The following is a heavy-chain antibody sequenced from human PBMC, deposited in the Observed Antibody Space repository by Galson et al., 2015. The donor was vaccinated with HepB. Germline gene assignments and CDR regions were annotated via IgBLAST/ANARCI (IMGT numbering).Heavy chain of an antibody. CDR1: GYTFTAFW. CDR3: ASRHSYFRSGTWYNVADY. V-gene: IGHV5-10-1*01. D-gene: IGHD3-10*01. Sequence: QSGAEVKKPGESLGISCKGSGYTFTAFWISWVRQIPGKGLEWMGRIDPSDSYTHYSPSFQGHVSMSVDKSTTTAYLQWSSLKASNTAMYYCASRHSYFRSGTWYNVADYWGQGTLVSVSS. CDR2: IDPSDSYT. J-gene: IGHJ4*02.